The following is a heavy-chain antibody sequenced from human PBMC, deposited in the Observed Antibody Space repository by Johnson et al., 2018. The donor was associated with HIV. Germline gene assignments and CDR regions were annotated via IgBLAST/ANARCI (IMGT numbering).Heavy chain of an antibody. V-gene: IGHV3-11*04. CDR3: ARGRKSSGYIDAFDI. CDR2: ISSSGSTI. Sequence: QVHLVESGGGLVKPGGSLRLSCAASGFTFSDYYMSWIRQAPRKGLEWISYISSSGSTIYYQDSVKGRFTISRDNAKNSLYLQMNSLRAEDTAVYYCARGRKSSGYIDAFDIWGQGTMVTVSS. J-gene: IGHJ3*02. CDR1: GFTFSDYY. D-gene: IGHD3-22*01.